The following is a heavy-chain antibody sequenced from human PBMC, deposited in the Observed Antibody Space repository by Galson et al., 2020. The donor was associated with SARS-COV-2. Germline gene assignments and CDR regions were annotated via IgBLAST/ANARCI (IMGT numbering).Heavy chain of an antibody. J-gene: IGHJ4*02. CDR1: GFTFRNYA. CDR2: ISIRGGST. Sequence: GESLKISCAASGFTFRNYAMSWVRQAPGKGLEWVSGISIRGGSTYYEDSVTGRCTITRDESKNTLSLQMNSLRPEATAVYLCAKDRAGITDFGFGFDGWGQGTLVTGAS. D-gene: IGHD1-20*01. CDR3: AKDRAGITDFGFGFDG. V-gene: IGHV3-23*01.